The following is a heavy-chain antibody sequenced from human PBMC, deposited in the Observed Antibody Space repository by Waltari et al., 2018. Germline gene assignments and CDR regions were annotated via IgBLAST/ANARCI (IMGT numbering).Heavy chain of an antibody. CDR1: GGSISSHY. Sequence: QVQLQESGPGLVKPSETLSLTCTVSGGSISSHYWSWIRQPPGKGLEWIGYIYYSGSTNYNPSLKSRVTISVDTSKNQFSLKLSSVTAADTAVYYCARDLGNDAFDIWGQGTMVTVSS. D-gene: IGHD7-27*01. CDR3: ARDLGNDAFDI. CDR2: IYYSGST. V-gene: IGHV4-59*11. J-gene: IGHJ3*02.